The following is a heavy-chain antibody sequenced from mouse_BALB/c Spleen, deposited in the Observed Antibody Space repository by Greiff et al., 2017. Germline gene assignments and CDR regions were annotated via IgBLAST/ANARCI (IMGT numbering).Heavy chain of an antibody. Sequence: EVQGVESGGGLVQPGGSLKLSCAASGFTFSSYTMSWVRQTPEKRLEWVAYISNGGGSTYYPDTVKGRFTISRDNAKNTLYLQMSSLKSEDTAMYYCARHTTATWFAYWGQGTLVTVSA. V-gene: IGHV5-12-2*01. CDR1: GFTFSSYT. D-gene: IGHD1-2*01. CDR3: ARHTTATWFAY. J-gene: IGHJ3*01. CDR2: ISNGGGST.